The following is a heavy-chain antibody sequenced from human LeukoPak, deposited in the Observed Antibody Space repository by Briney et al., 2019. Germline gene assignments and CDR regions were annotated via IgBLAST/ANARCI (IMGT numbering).Heavy chain of an antibody. Sequence: ASVKVSCKASGYTFTCYYMHWVRQAPGQGLEWMGWINPNSGGTNYAQKFQGRVTMTRDTSISTAYMELSRLRADDTAVYYCARDLTYYYDSSGYYLYYWGQGTLVTVSS. D-gene: IGHD3-22*01. CDR2: INPNSGGT. V-gene: IGHV1-2*02. J-gene: IGHJ4*02. CDR1: GYTFTCYY. CDR3: ARDLTYYYDSSGYYLYY.